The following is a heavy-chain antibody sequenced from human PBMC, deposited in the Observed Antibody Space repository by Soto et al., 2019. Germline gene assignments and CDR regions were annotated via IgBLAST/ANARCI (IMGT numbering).Heavy chain of an antibody. V-gene: IGHV3-11*06. CDR2: ISSSSRDT. J-gene: IGHJ3*02. CDR1: GFNFSANY. D-gene: IGHD3-3*01. CDR3: ARVPQFKVLRFLEWLLPDAFDI. Sequence: PGGSLRLSCAASGFNFSANYMSWVRQAPGKGLEWISYISSSSRDTEYADSVKGRFMISRDNAKGSMSLQMNSLRVEDTAIYYCARVPQFKVLRFLEWLLPDAFDIWGQGTMVTVSS.